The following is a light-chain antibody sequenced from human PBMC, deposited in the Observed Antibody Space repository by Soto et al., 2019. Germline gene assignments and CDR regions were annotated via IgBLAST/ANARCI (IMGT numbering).Light chain of an antibody. Sequence: EIVLTQSPATLSLSPGERATLSCRASQSVSSYLAWYQQKPGQAPRLLIYDASNRATGIPARFSGSGSGTDFPLTISSLEPEDFAVYYCQQRSNWFLTFGGGTKVEIK. J-gene: IGKJ4*01. V-gene: IGKV3-11*01. CDR3: QQRSNWFLT. CDR2: DAS. CDR1: QSVSSY.